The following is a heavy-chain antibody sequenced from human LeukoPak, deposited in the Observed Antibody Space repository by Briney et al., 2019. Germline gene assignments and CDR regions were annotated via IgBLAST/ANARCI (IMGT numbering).Heavy chain of an antibody. D-gene: IGHD2-2*01. V-gene: IGHV1-69*13. CDR1: GGTFSSYA. J-gene: IGHJ5*02. Sequence: SVKVSCKASGGTFSSYAISWVRQAPGQGLEWMGGIIPIFGTANYAQKFQGRVTITADESTSTAYMELSSLRSEDTAVYYCARESDLYCSSTSCRFDPWGQGTLVTVSS. CDR3: ARESDLYCSSTSCRFDP. CDR2: IIPIFGTA.